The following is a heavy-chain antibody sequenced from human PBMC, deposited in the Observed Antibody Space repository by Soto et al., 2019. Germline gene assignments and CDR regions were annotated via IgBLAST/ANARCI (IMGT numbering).Heavy chain of an antibody. J-gene: IGHJ4*02. CDR3: AKLFGYYDSSGYSLAAY. CDR2: ISYDGSNK. D-gene: IGHD3-22*01. Sequence: GGSLRLSCAASGFTFSSYGMHWVRQAPGKGLEWVAVISYDGSNKYYADSVKGRFTISRDNSKNTLYLQMNSLRAEDTAVYYCAKLFGYYDSSGYSLAAYWGQGTLVTVSS. V-gene: IGHV3-30*18. CDR1: GFTFSSYG.